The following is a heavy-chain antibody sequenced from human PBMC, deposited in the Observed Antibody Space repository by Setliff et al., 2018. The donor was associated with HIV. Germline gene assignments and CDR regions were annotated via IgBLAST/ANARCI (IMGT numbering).Heavy chain of an antibody. J-gene: IGHJ4*02. CDR2: IYYSGST. CDR1: GGSISSGGYY. V-gene: IGHV4-31*03. D-gene: IGHD3-22*01. CDR3: ARASYSYDSTGYLY. Sequence: PSETLSLTCTVSGGSISSGGYYWSWIRQHPGKGLEWIGYIYYSGSTDYNPSLKRRVTISVDPSKNQFSLKMNPVTAADTAVYYCARASYSYDSTGYLYWGQGTLVTVSS.